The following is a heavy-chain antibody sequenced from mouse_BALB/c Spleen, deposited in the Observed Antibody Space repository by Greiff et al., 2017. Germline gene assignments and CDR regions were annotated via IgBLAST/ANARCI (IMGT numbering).Heavy chain of an antibody. V-gene: IGHV1-37*01. CDR3: GRSRGVRRYAMDY. Sequence: VQLKESGPELVKPGASVKISCKASGYSFTGYFMNWVKQSHGKSLEWIGRINPYNGDTFYNQKFKGKATLTVDKSSSTAHMELLSLTSEDSAVYYCGRSRGVRRYAMDYWGQGTSVTVSS. D-gene: IGHD2-14*01. CDR1: GYSFTGYF. J-gene: IGHJ4*01. CDR2: INPYNGDT.